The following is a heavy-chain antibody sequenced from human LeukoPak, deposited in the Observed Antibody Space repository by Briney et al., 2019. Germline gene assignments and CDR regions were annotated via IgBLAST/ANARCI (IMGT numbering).Heavy chain of an antibody. CDR1: GFTFSTYA. Sequence: AGGSPRLSCAGSGFTFSTYAMHWVRQAPGKGLEWVAVISSDGTKKYYADSVKGRFTIFRDNSKDMLYLQMNSLRVDDTAVYYCARDPNSGYDMVWYLDLWGRGTLVTVSS. V-gene: IGHV3-30-3*01. CDR2: ISSDGTKK. CDR3: ARDPNSGYDMVWYLDL. J-gene: IGHJ2*01. D-gene: IGHD5-12*01.